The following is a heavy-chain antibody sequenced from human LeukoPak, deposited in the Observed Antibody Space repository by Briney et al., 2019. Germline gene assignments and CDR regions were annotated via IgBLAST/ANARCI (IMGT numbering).Heavy chain of an antibody. Sequence: PSETLSLTCTVSGGSISSGGYYWSWIRQHPGKGLEWIGYIYYSGSTYYNPSLKSRVTISVDTSKNQFSLKLSSVTAADTAVYYCARENYYDSSGYSTPPYFDYWGQGTLVTVSS. CDR1: GGSISSGGYY. D-gene: IGHD3-22*01. CDR3: ARENYYDSSGYSTPPYFDY. CDR2: IYYSGST. J-gene: IGHJ4*02. V-gene: IGHV4-31*03.